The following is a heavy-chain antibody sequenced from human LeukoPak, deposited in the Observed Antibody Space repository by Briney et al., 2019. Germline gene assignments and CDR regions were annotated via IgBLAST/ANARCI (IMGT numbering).Heavy chain of an antibody. J-gene: IGHJ6*04. V-gene: IGHV3-48*03. D-gene: IGHD3-10*02. CDR1: GFTFSTYW. CDR2: ISSSGSTI. CDR3: AELGITMIGGV. Sequence: GGSLRLSCAASGFTFSTYWMSWVRQPPGKGLEWVSYISSSGSTIYYADSVKGRFTISRDNAKNSLYLQMNSLRAEDTAVYYCAELGITMIGGVWGKGTTVTISS.